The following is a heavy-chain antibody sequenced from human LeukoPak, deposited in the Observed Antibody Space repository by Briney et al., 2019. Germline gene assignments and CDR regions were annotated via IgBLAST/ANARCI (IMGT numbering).Heavy chain of an antibody. V-gene: IGHV3-53*01. D-gene: IGHD6-13*01. J-gene: IGHJ6*02. CDR2: IYSGGST. CDR1: GFTVSSNY. Sequence: PGGSLRLSCAASGFTVSSNYMSWVRQAPGKGLEWVSVIYSGGSTYYADSVKGRFTISRDNSKNTLYLQMNSLRAEDTAVYCCARERYSSSDAGMDVWGQGTMVTVSS. CDR3: ARERYSSSDAGMDV.